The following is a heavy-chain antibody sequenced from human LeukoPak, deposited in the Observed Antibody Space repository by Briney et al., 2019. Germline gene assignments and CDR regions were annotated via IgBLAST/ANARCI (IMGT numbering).Heavy chain of an antibody. CDR1: GFTFDDYG. Sequence: GGSLRLSCAASGFTFDDYGMSWVRQAPGKGLEWVSYISSSGSTIYYADSVKGRFTISRDNAKNSLYLQMNSLRAEDTAVYYCARVRLPSYYFDYWAREPWSPSPQ. CDR3: ARVRLPSYYFDY. D-gene: IGHD3-10*01. J-gene: IGHJ4*02. CDR2: ISSSGSTI. V-gene: IGHV3-11*01.